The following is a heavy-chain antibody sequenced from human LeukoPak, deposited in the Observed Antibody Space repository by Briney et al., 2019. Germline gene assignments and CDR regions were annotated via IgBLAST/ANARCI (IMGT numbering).Heavy chain of an antibody. CDR2: IIPIFGTA. Sequence: SVKVSCKASGGTFSSYAISWVRQAPGQGLEWMGGIIPIFGTANYAQKFQGRVTITADESTSTAYMELSSLRSEDTAVYYCERDFSCGGDCYSYYYYGMDVWGQGTTVTVSS. D-gene: IGHD2-21*02. CDR3: ERDFSCGGDCYSYYYYGMDV. CDR1: GGTFSSYA. J-gene: IGHJ6*02. V-gene: IGHV1-69*13.